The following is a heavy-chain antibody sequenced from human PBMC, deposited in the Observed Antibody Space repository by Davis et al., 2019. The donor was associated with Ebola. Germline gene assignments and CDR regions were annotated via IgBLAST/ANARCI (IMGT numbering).Heavy chain of an antibody. CDR2: ISSSSSYI. Sequence: GESLKISCAASGFTFSSYSMNWVRQAPGKGLEWVSSISSSSSYIYYADSVKGRFTIPRDNAKNSLYLQMNSLRAEDTAVYYCARVGSSTSLDYWGQGTLVTVSS. D-gene: IGHD2-2*01. J-gene: IGHJ4*02. CDR3: ARVGSSTSLDY. V-gene: IGHV3-21*01. CDR1: GFTFSSYS.